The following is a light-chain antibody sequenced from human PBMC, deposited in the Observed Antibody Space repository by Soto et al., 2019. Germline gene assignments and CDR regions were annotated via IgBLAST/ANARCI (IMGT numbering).Light chain of an antibody. V-gene: IGKV1-5*03. J-gene: IGKJ1*01. CDR1: QSISSW. CDR2: KAS. Sequence: DIPMTQSPSTLSASVGDRVTITCRVSQSISSWLAWYQQKPGKAPKLLIYKASSLEGGVPSMFSGSGSGTEFSLTISSLQPDDFAAYYCQQYNSPWTFGQGTKVEIK. CDR3: QQYNSPWT.